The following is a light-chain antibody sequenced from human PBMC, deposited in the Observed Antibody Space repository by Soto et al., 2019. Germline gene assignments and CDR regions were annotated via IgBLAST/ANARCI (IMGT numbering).Light chain of an antibody. Sequence: QSVLTQPASVSGSPGQSITISCTGTSSDVGGYNYVSWYQQHPGEVPKLIIFNVNNRPSGVSNRFSGSKSGNTASLTISGLQAEDEADYYCSSFTSSTTYVFGTGTQLTVL. CDR3: SSFTSSTTYV. V-gene: IGLV2-14*01. J-gene: IGLJ1*01. CDR1: SSDVGGYNY. CDR2: NVN.